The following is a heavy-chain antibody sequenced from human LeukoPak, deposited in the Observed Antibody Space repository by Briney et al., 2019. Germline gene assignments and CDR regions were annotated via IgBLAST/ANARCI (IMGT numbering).Heavy chain of an antibody. D-gene: IGHD6-6*01. V-gene: IGHV4-59*01. CDR2: IYYSGST. J-gene: IGHJ5*02. CDR1: GGSISSYY. CDR3: ARTPGADSSTSPWFDP. Sequence: SETLSLTCTVSGGSISSYYWSWIRQPPGEGLEWIGYIYYSGSTNYNPSLKSRVTISVDTSKNQFSLKLSSVTAADTAVYYCARTPGADSSTSPWFDPWGQGTLVTVSS.